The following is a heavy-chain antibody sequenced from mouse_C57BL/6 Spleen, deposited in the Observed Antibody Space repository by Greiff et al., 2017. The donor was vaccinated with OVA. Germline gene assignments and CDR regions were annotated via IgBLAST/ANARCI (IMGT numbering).Heavy chain of an antibody. CDR3: ARGGERNWYFDV. V-gene: IGHV1-55*01. CDR2: IYPGSGST. J-gene: IGHJ1*03. CDR1: GYTFTSYW. Sequence: VQLQQPGAELVKPGASVKMSCKASGYTFTSYWITWVKQRPGQGLEWIGDIYPGSGSTNYNEKFKSKATLTVDTSSSTAYMQLSSLTSEDSAVYYCARGGERNWYFDVWGTGTTVTVSS.